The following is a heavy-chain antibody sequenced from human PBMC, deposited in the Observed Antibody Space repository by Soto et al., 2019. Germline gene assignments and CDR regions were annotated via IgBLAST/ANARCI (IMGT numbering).Heavy chain of an antibody. CDR3: AKDLRNFRTVAGKGAHWLDP. V-gene: IGHV3-30*18. CDR1: GFTFSSYG. Sequence: LRLSCAASGFTFSSYGMHWVRQAPGKGLEWVAVISYDGSNKYHADSVKGRFTISRDNSKNTLYLQMNSLRAEDTAVYYCAKDLRNFRTVAGKGAHWLDPWGQGTLVTVYS. CDR2: ISYDGSNK. D-gene: IGHD6-19*01. J-gene: IGHJ5*02.